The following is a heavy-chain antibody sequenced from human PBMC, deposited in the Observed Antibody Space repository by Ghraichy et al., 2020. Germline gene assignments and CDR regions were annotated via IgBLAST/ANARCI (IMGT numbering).Heavy chain of an antibody. Sequence: GGSLRLSCAASGFTFSSYGMHWVRQAPGKGLEWVAVISYDGSNKYYADSVKGRFTISRDNSKNTLYLQMNSLRAEDTAVYYCAKEGVGTAMVTGFDYWGQGTLVTVSS. D-gene: IGHD5-18*01. CDR3: AKEGVGTAMVTGFDY. CDR1: GFTFSSYG. V-gene: IGHV3-30*18. CDR2: ISYDGSNK. J-gene: IGHJ4*02.